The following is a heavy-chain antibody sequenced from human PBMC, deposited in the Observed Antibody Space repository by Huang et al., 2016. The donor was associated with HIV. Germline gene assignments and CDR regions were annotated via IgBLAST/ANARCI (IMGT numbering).Heavy chain of an antibody. CDR2: INPNSGGT. D-gene: IGHD3-22*01. Sequence: QVQLVQSGAEVKKPGASVKVSCKTSGYTFIDYYMHWVRQAPGQGLEWMGWINPNSGGTNYAQKFQGRVTMTRDTSISTLYMELSRLRSDDTAMYYCASAYYYDSGGFGGDGMDVWGQGTTVTVSS. J-gene: IGHJ6*02. V-gene: IGHV1-2*02. CDR1: GYTFIDYY. CDR3: ASAYYYDSGGFGGDGMDV.